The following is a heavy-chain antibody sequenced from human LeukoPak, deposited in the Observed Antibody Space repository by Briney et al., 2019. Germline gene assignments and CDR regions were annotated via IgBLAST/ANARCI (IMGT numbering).Heavy chain of an antibody. J-gene: IGHJ4*02. Sequence: SQNLSLNCTVSGGSISSGDYYWSWIRQPPGKGLEWIGYIYYSGSTYYNPSLKSRVTISVDTSKNQFSLKLSSVTAADTAVYYCARGQWLVPVVYFDYWGQGTLVTVSS. CDR2: IYYSGST. CDR3: ARGQWLVPVVYFDY. V-gene: IGHV4-30-4*08. CDR1: GGSISSGDYY. D-gene: IGHD6-19*01.